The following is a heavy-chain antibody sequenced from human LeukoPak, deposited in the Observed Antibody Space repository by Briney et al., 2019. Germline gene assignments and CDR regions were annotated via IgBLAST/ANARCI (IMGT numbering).Heavy chain of an antibody. D-gene: IGHD2-8*01. CDR3: ARVVSVSSYYFDY. CDR2: INPNSGGT. CDR1: GYTFTVYY. V-gene: IGHV1-2*02. J-gene: IGHJ4*02. Sequence: ASVKVSFKASGYTFTVYYMHWVRQAPGQGLEWMGWINPNSGGTSYAQKFQGRATMTTETSISTAYMQLNRLRSDDTALYYCARVVSVSSYYFDYWGQGTLVTVSS.